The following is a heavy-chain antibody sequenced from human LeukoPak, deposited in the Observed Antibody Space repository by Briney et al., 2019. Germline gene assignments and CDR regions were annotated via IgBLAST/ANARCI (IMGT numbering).Heavy chain of an antibody. CDR2: IYTSGST. Sequence: SETLSLTCTVSGGSISSYYWSWLRQPAGKGLEWIGRIYTSGSTNYNPSLKSRVTMSVDTSKNQFSLKLSSVTAADTAVYYCARAGQLRFLEWLDYWGQGTLVTVSS. V-gene: IGHV4-4*07. D-gene: IGHD3-3*01. J-gene: IGHJ4*02. CDR3: ARAGQLRFLEWLDY. CDR1: GGSISSYY.